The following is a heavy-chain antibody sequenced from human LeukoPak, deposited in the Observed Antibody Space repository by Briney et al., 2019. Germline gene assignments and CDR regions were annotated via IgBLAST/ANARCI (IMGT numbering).Heavy chain of an antibody. CDR2: IWSDGSHK. V-gene: IGHV3-33*08. CDR3: TRGQTTYYDY. Sequence: GTSLRLSCAASGFIFTTYGFHWVRQAPGKGLEWVAVIWSDGSHKFYTDSVKGRFTISRDNSENTLYLQMSSLRVEDTAVYYCTRGQTTYYDYWGQGTLVTASS. D-gene: IGHD1-7*01. CDR1: GFIFTTYG. J-gene: IGHJ4*02.